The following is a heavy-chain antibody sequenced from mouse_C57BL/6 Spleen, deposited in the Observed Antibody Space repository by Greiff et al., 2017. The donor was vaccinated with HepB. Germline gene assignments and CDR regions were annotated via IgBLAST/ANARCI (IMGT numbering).Heavy chain of an antibody. D-gene: IGHD2-2*01. CDR2: ISSGGSYT. J-gene: IGHJ4*01. CDR1: GFTFSSYG. Sequence: EVKVVESGGDLVKPGGSLKLSCAASGFTFSSYGMSWVRQTPDKRLEWVATISSGGSYTYYPDSVKGRFTISRDNAKNTLYLQMSSLKSEDTAMYYCARSDYGYDEDYAMDYWGQGTSVTVSS. CDR3: ARSDYGYDEDYAMDY. V-gene: IGHV5-6*01.